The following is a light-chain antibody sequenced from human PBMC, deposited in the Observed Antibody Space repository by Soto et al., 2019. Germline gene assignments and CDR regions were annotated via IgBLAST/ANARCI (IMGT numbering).Light chain of an antibody. V-gene: IGLV1-44*01. CDR3: AAWDNSLNGVV. CDR2: SNN. J-gene: IGLJ2*01. Sequence: QSVLTQPPSASGTPGQRVTISCSGSSSNIGGNTVNWYQQLPGTAPKLLIYSNNQGPSGVPDRFSGSKSGTSASLAISGLQSEDEADDYCAAWDNSLNGVVFGGGTKVTVL. CDR1: SSNIGGNT.